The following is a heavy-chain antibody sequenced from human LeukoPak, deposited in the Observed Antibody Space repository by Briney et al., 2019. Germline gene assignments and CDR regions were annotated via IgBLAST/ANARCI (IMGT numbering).Heavy chain of an antibody. D-gene: IGHD3-22*01. Sequence: PSETLSLTCAVSGGSISSGGYSWSWIRQPPGKGLEWIGYIYLSGSTYYNPSLKSRVTISVDRSKNQFSLKLSSVTAADTAVYYCARSYYYDSSGLSGWGQGTLDTVSS. CDR2: IYLSGST. CDR1: GGSISSGGYS. CDR3: ARSYYYDSSGLSG. V-gene: IGHV4-30-2*01. J-gene: IGHJ4*02.